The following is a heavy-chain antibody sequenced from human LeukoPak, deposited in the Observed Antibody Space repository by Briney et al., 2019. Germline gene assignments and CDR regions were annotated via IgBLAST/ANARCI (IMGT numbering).Heavy chain of an antibody. V-gene: IGHV3-30-3*01. Sequence: GRSLRLSCAASGSTFSSYAMHWVRQAPGKGLEWVAVISYDGSNKYYADSVKGRFTISRDNSKNTLYLQMNSLRAEDTAVYYCARDHIVVVPDDGYFDYWGQGTLVTVSS. D-gene: IGHD2-2*01. J-gene: IGHJ4*02. CDR1: GSTFSSYA. CDR2: ISYDGSNK. CDR3: ARDHIVVVPDDGYFDY.